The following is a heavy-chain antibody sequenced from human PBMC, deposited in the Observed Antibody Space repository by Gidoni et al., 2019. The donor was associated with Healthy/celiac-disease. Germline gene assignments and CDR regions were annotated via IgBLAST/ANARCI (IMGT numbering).Heavy chain of an antibody. Sequence: QLQLQESGPGLVKPSETLSLTCTVSGGSISSSSYYWGWIRQPPGKGLEWIGSIYYSGSTYYNPSLKSRVTISVDTSKNQFSLKLSSVTAADTAVYYCARSPSIAVGGWFDPWGQGTLVTVSS. J-gene: IGHJ5*02. CDR1: GGSISSSSYY. D-gene: IGHD6-19*01. CDR2: IYYSGST. CDR3: ARSPSIAVGGWFDP. V-gene: IGHV4-39*01.